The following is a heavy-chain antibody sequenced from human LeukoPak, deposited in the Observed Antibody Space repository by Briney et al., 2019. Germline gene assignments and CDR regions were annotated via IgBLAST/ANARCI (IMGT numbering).Heavy chain of an antibody. D-gene: IGHD2-21*02. V-gene: IGHV3-9*01. J-gene: IGHJ4*02. Sequence: GRSLRLSCAASGFTFDDYAMHWVRQAPGKGLEWVSGISWNSGSIGYADSVKGRFTISRDNAKNSLYLQMNSLRAEDTALYYCAKDYCGGDCYQLDYWGQGTLVTVSS. CDR3: AKDYCGGDCYQLDY. CDR1: GFTFDDYA. CDR2: ISWNSGSI.